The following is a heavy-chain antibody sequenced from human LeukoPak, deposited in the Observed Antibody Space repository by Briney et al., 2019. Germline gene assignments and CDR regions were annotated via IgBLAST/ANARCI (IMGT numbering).Heavy chain of an antibody. D-gene: IGHD3-22*01. CDR1: GYSFTSYW. Sequence: GESLKISCKGSGYSFTSYWIGWVRQMPGKGLEWMGIIYPGDSDTRYSPSFQGQVTISADKSISTAYLQWSSLEASDTAMYYCARVGANYYDSSGYYPFDIWGQGTMVTVSS. CDR2: IYPGDSDT. V-gene: IGHV5-51*01. CDR3: ARVGANYYDSSGYYPFDI. J-gene: IGHJ3*02.